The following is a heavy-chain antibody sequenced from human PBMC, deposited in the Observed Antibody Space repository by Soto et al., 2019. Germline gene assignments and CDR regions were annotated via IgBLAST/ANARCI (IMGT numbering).Heavy chain of an antibody. J-gene: IGHJ6*02. D-gene: IGHD6-19*01. Sequence: QVQLVQSGAEVKKPGSSVKVSCKASGGTFSSYAISWVRQAPGQGLEWMGGIIHIFGTANYAQKFQGRVTITADESTSTAYMELSSLRSEDTAVYYCARAAGRAVAGYWKYYYYGMDVWGQGTTVTVSS. CDR3: ARAAGRAVAGYWKYYYYGMDV. CDR1: GGTFSSYA. V-gene: IGHV1-69*01. CDR2: IIHIFGTA.